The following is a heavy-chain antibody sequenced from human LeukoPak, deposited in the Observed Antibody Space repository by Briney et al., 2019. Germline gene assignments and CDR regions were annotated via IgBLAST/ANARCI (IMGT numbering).Heavy chain of an antibody. Sequence: PSETLSLTCAVYGGSLSGLYWSWVRQPPGKGLEWIGYIYYSGITNYNPSLKSRVTISVDTSKNQFSLKVRSVTAADTAVYYCARGGYGPNWWFDPWGQGTLVTVSS. V-gene: IGHV4-59*01. J-gene: IGHJ5*02. CDR1: GGSLSGLY. CDR3: ARGGYGPNWWFDP. D-gene: IGHD6-19*01. CDR2: IYYSGIT.